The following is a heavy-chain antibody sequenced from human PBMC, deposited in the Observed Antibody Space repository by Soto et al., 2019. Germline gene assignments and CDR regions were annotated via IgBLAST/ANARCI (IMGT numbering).Heavy chain of an antibody. CDR1: GFTFSSYS. J-gene: IGHJ6*02. D-gene: IGHD6-19*01. CDR3: ARVQKIYEGWLAKNYYYGMDV. CDR2: ISSSSSTI. Sequence: GGSLRLSCAASGFTFSSYSMNWVRQAPGKGLEWVSYISSSSSTIYYADSVKGRFTISRDNAKNSLYLQMNSLRDEDTAVYYCARVQKIYEGWLAKNYYYGMDVWGQGTTVTVSS. V-gene: IGHV3-48*02.